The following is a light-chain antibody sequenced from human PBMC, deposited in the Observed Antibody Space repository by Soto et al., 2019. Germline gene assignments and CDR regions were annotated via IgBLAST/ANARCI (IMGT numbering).Light chain of an antibody. CDR2: DVS. CDR3: SSYTSSSTVV. V-gene: IGLV2-14*01. J-gene: IGLJ2*01. CDR1: SSDVGGYNY. Sequence: QSALTQPGSVSGSPGQTITISRTGTSSDVGGYNYVSWYQQHPGKAPKLMIYDVSNRPSGVSNRFSGSKSGNTASLTISGLQAEHEADYYCSSYTSSSTVVFGGGTQLTVL.